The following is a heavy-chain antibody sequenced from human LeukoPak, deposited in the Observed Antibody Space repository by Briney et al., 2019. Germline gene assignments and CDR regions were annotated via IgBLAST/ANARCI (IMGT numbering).Heavy chain of an antibody. CDR2: ISASGSST. D-gene: IGHD3-22*01. CDR1: GFTFSRYA. V-gene: IGHV3-23*01. J-gene: IGHJ3*02. Sequence: GGSLRLSCAASGFTFSRYAMNWVRQAPGEGLEWVSVISASGSSTYYADSVKGRFTISRDNSKNTLYLQMNSLRAEDTAIYYCAKDSAYYYDSSGWAFDIWGQKTMVTVSS. CDR3: AKDSAYYYDSSGWAFDI.